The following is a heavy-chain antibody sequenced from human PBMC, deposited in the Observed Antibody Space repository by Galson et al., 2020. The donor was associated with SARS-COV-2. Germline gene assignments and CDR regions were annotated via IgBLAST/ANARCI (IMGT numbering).Heavy chain of an antibody. V-gene: IGHV3-48*01. J-gene: IGHJ6*02. CDR3: ARDFLPTVTRDYGMDV. CDR2: ISSSSSTI. Sequence: PGGSLRLSCAASGFTFSSYSMNWVRQAPGKGLEWVSYISSSSSTIYYADSVKGQFTISRDNAKNSLYLQMNSLRAEDTAVYYCARDFLPTVTRDYGMDVWGQGTTVTVSS. D-gene: IGHD4-17*01. CDR1: GFTFSSYS.